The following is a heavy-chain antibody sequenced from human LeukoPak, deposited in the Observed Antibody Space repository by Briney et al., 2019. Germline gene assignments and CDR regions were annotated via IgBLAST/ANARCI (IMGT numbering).Heavy chain of an antibody. CDR3: ARDHDGKDC. Sequence: GGSLRLSCVASGFTFSSEWMSWVRQGPGKGLEWVTNINQDGGQKYYEDSVKGRFTVSRDNAKNSLYLHMNGLRADDTAIYYCARDHDGKDCWGQGTLVTVSS. J-gene: IGHJ4*02. CDR1: GFTFSSEW. CDR2: INQDGGQK. V-gene: IGHV3-7*01. D-gene: IGHD1-1*01.